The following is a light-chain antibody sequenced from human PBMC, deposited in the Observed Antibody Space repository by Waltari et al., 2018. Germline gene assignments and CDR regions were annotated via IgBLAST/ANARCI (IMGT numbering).Light chain of an antibody. J-gene: IGKJ1*01. V-gene: IGKV3-20*01. Sequence: EIMLTQSPGTLSLSPGERATLSCRASQSISRYLAWYQHKPGQAPSLLIYDASSRATGIPDRFSGSVSGTDFSLTISRLEPEDFAVYYCQKYGSLPATFGQGTKVEIK. CDR3: QKYGSLPAT. CDR2: DAS. CDR1: QSISRY.